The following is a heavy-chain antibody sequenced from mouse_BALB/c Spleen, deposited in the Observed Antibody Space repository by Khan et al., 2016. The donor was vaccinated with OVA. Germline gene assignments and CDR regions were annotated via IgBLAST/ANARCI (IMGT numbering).Heavy chain of an antibody. D-gene: IGHD1-1*01. CDR3: ARPAITTVVATSYWCFDV. Sequence: EVMLVESGGGLVKPGGSLKLSCAASGFTFSSYAMSWVRQTPAKRLEWVATISSGDTYTYYPASVKGRFTISRDNAKNTLYLPMSSLRSEDTAMYYCARPAITTVVATSYWCFDVWGAGTTVTVSS. CDR1: GFTFSSYA. J-gene: IGHJ1*01. V-gene: IGHV5-9-1*01. CDR2: ISSGDTYT.